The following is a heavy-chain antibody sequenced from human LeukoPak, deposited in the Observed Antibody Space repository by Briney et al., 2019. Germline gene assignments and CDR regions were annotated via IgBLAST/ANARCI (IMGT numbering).Heavy chain of an antibody. CDR3: ARDKIYRGSGSCLDY. V-gene: IGHV3-30-3*01. CDR2: ISHDGTKK. CDR1: GLTFTGYA. D-gene: IGHD3-10*01. Sequence: PGRSLRLSCAASGLTFTGYAMHWVRQAPGKGLEWMAVISHDGTKKDYADSVKGRFTISRDSSNNALYLQMDSLRAEDTAVYYCARDKIYRGSGSCLDYWGQGTLATVSS. J-gene: IGHJ4*02.